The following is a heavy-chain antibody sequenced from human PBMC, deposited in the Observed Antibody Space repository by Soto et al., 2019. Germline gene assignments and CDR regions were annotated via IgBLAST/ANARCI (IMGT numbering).Heavy chain of an antibody. CDR1: GYTFTSYD. Sequence: PSAKVSCKAPGYTFTSYDINWVRQATGQGLEWMGWMNPNSGNTGYAQKFQGRVTMTRNTSISTAYMELSSLRSEDTAVYYCASQDRRIAAAENWGQGTLVTVSS. J-gene: IGHJ4*02. CDR3: ASQDRRIAAAEN. V-gene: IGHV1-8*01. D-gene: IGHD6-13*01. CDR2: MNPNSGNT.